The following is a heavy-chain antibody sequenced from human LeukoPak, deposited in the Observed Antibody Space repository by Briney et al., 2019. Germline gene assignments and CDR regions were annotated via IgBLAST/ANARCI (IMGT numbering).Heavy chain of an antibody. CDR3: AKRVSGWYWVDY. V-gene: IGHV3-23*01. J-gene: IGHJ4*02. CDR1: GFTFSSYA. Sequence: GGSLRLSRAASGFTFSSYATSWVRQAPGKGLEWVSAITGSGGSTYYADSVKGRFTTSRDNSKNTLYLQMNSLRAEDTAVYYCAKRVSGWYWVDYWGQGTLVTVSS. CDR2: ITGSGGST. D-gene: IGHD6-19*01.